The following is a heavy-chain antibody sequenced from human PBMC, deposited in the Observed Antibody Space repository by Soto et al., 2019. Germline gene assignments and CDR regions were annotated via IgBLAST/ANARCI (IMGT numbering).Heavy chain of an antibody. CDR1: GGTFSSYA. Sequence: QVQLVQSGAEVKKPGSSVKVSCKASGGTFSSYAISWVRQAPGQGLEWMGGIIPIFGTANYAQKFQGRVTITADESTGTAYMELGSLRSEDTAVYYCARGGWLQWGGGNYFDYWGQGTLVTVSS. V-gene: IGHV1-69*12. CDR2: IIPIFGTA. CDR3: ARGGWLQWGGGNYFDY. J-gene: IGHJ4*02. D-gene: IGHD5-12*01.